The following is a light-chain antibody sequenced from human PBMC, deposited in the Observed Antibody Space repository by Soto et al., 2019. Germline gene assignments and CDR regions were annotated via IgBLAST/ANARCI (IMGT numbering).Light chain of an antibody. CDR2: LDSDGSH. CDR3: QTWGTGVV. Sequence: QLVLTQSPSASASLGASVKLTCTLSSGHTNYAIAWHQQRPEKGPRYLMKLDSDGSHSKGDEIPDRFSGSSSGAERYLTISSLQSEDEADYFCQTWGTGVVFGEGTKLTVL. V-gene: IGLV4-69*01. J-gene: IGLJ2*01. CDR1: SGHTNYA.